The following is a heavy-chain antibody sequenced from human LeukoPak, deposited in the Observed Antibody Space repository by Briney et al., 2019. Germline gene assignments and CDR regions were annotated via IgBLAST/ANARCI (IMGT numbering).Heavy chain of an antibody. CDR2: IYPGDSDT. V-gene: IGHV5-51*01. CDR1: GSSFTSYW. J-gene: IGHJ4*02. D-gene: IGHD3-16*01. Sequence: GESLKISFKGSGSSFTSYWIGWVRPMPGKGLGWMGIIYPGDSDTRYSPSFQGQVTISADKSISTAYLQWSSLKASDTAMYYCARAPMGYDYVLGSSGTDYWGQGTLVTVSS. CDR3: ARAPMGYDYVLGSSGTDY.